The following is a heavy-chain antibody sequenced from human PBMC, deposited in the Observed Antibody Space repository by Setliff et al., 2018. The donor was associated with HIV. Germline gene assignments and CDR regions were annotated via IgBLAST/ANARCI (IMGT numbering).Heavy chain of an antibody. J-gene: IGHJ5*02. V-gene: IGHV1-18*01. CDR2: ISAYNGNT. CDR1: GYTFTSYG. CDR3: ARLMLEVTVTTVWFDP. Sequence: ASVKVSCKASGYTFTSYGISWVRQAPGQGLEWMGWISAYNGNTNYAQKLQGRVTMTTDTSTSTAYMELRSLRSDDTAVYYWARLMLEVTVTTVWFDPWGQGTLVTVSS. D-gene: IGHD4-17*01.